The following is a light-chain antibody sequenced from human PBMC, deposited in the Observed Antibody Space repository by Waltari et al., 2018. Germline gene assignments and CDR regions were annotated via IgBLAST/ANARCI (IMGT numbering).Light chain of an antibody. CDR2: GTS. J-gene: IGKJ1*01. CDR1: QSVSIN. Sequence: EIVMTQSPATLSVSPAERATLSSRSSQSVSINLAWYQQKPGQAPRLLISGTSTRATGIPARFSGSGSGTEFTLTISSLQSEDFAVYYCQQYNNWPGTFGQGTKVEIK. CDR3: QQYNNWPGT. V-gene: IGKV3-15*01.